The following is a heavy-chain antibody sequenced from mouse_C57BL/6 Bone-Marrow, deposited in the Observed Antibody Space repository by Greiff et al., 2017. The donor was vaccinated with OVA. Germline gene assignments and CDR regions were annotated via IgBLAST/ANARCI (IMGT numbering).Heavy chain of an antibody. CDR3: ALTTVVPYAMDY. CDR2: IYPGGGYT. V-gene: IGHV1-63*01. Sequence: QVHVKQSGAELVRPGTSVKMSCKASGYTFTNYWIGWAKQRPGHGLEWIGDIYPGGGYTNYNEKFKGKATLTADKSSSTAYMQFSSLTSEDSAIYYCALTTVVPYAMDYWGQGTSVTVSS. D-gene: IGHD1-1*01. J-gene: IGHJ4*01. CDR1: GYTFTNYW.